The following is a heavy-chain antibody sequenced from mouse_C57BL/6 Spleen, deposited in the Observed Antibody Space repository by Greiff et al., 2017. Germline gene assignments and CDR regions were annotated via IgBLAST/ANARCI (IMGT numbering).Heavy chain of an antibody. CDR3: ARGGLRRRYYFDY. J-gene: IGHJ2*01. V-gene: IGHV1-52*01. D-gene: IGHD2-4*01. CDR2: IDPSDSET. CDR1: GYTFTSYW. Sequence: QVQLQQPGAELVRPGSSVKLSCKASGYTFTSYWMHWVKQRPIQGLEWIGNIDPSDSETHYNQKFKDKATLTVDKSSSTAYMQLSSLTSEDSAVYYCARGGLRRRYYFDYWGQGTTLTVSS.